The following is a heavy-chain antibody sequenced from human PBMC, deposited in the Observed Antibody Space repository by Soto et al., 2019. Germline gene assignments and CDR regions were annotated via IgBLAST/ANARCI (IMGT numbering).Heavy chain of an antibody. CDR2: IIPILGIA. V-gene: IGHV1-69*04. CDR1: GGTFSSYT. J-gene: IGHJ4*02. D-gene: IGHD3-9*01. CDR3: ARDQRYFDWLLL. Sequence: GASVKVSCKASGGTFSSYTISWVRQAPGQGLEWMGRIIPILGIANYAQRFQGRVTITADKSTSTAYMELSSLRSEDTAVYYCARDQRYFDWLLLWGQGTLVTVSS.